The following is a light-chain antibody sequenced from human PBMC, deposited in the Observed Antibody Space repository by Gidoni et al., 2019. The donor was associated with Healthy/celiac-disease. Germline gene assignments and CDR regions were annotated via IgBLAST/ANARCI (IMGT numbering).Light chain of an antibody. Sequence: DIQMTQSPSTLSESVGDRVTITCRASQSISSWLAWYQQKPGKAPKLLLYRASSLESGVPSRFSGSGSGTEFTLTISSLQPDDFATDSCQQYNICPLTFGQXTRLEIK. J-gene: IGKJ5*01. CDR1: QSISSW. CDR2: RAS. V-gene: IGKV1-5*03. CDR3: QQYNICPLT.